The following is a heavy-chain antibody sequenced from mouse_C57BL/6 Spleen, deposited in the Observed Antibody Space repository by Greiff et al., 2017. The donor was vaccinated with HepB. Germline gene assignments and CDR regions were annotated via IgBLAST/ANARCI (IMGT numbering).Heavy chain of an antibody. V-gene: IGHV5-6*01. CDR1: GFTFSSYG. Sequence: EVQVVESGGDLVKPGGSLKLSCAASGFTFSSYGMSWVRQTPDKRLEWVATISSGGSYTYYPDSVKGRFTISRDNAKNTLYLQMSSLKSEDTAMYYCARHDGGPDYWGQGTTLTVSS. CDR2: ISSGGSYT. J-gene: IGHJ2*01. CDR3: ARHDGGPDY.